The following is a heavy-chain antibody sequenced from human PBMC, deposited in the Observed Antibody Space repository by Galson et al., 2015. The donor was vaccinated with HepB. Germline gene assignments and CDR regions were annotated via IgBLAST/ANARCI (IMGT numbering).Heavy chain of an antibody. CDR1: GFTFSSYW. V-gene: IGHV3-74*01. CDR2: INGDGSSA. J-gene: IGHJ5*02. CDR3: ARSRHNDFSFDP. D-gene: IGHD3-3*01. Sequence: SLRLSCAVSGFTFSSYWMHWVRQVSGNGLMWVSRINGDGSSANYASSVKGRFTISRDNAKNTLYLQMASLRAEDTAVYYCARSRHNDFSFDPWGQGTLVTVSS.